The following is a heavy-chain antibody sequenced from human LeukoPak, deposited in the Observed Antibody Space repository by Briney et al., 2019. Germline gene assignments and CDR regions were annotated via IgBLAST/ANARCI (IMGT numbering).Heavy chain of an antibody. Sequence: SETLSLTCTVSGGSISSHYWSWIRQPPGKGLEWIGYIYYSGSTNYNPSLKSRVTISVDTSKNQFSLKLSSVTAADTAVYYCAREEGARYYDFWSGYYNNYYMDVWAKGPRSPSP. CDR3: AREEGARYYDFWSGYYNNYYMDV. CDR1: GGSISSHY. CDR2: IYYSGST. V-gene: IGHV4-59*11. D-gene: IGHD3-3*01. J-gene: IGHJ6*03.